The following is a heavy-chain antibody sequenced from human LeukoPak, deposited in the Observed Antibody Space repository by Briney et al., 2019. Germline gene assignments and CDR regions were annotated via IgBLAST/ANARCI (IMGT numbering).Heavy chain of an antibody. CDR1: GYTFKTYS. CDR3: AFRGVIPNYFDY. J-gene: IGHJ4*02. D-gene: IGHD3-10*01. V-gene: IGHV1-18*01. CDR2: ISAYNGDT. Sequence: ASVKVSCKASGYTFKTYSFTWVRQAPGQGLEWMGRISAYNGDTNYAQKFQGRVALTADTLTRTGYMELTNLRSDDTAVYYCAFRGVIPNYFDYWGQGSLVTVSS.